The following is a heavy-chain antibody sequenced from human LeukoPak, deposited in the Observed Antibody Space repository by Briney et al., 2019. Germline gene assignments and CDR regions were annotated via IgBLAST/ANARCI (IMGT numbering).Heavy chain of an antibody. D-gene: IGHD6-19*01. J-gene: IGHJ4*02. Sequence: SGTLSLTCGVYGGSFSGYYWSWIRQAPGKGLEWIGEITHSGSTNYNPALNRRVSMSAATSENQIFLKLNSVTAADTAVYFCARSILPDIAVSGNFDSWGQGTLVTVSS. CDR2: ITHSGST. CDR1: GGSFSGYY. CDR3: ARSILPDIAVSGNFDS. V-gene: IGHV4-34*01.